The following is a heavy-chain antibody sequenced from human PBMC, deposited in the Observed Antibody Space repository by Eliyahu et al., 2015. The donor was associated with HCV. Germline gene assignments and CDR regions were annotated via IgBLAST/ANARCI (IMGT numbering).Heavy chain of an antibody. Sequence: EVQLVESGGGLVKPGGSLRLSCAASGFXFSSYSMNWVRQAPGEGVGWVSSISSSSSYIYYADSVKGRFTISRDNAKNSLYLQMNSLRAEDTAVYYCAITYYYDSSGYYGGWGQGTLVTVSS. CDR3: AITYYYDSSGYYGG. D-gene: IGHD3-22*01. CDR1: GFXFSSYS. V-gene: IGHV3-21*01. CDR2: ISSSSSYI. J-gene: IGHJ4*02.